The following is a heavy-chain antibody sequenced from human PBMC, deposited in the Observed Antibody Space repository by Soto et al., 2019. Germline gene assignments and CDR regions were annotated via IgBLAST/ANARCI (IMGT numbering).Heavy chain of an antibody. Sequence: QTGGSLRLSCSASGFPFSHYAMSWVRQAPGKGLEWVSAISGSGGSTYYADSVKGRFTISRDNSKNTLYLQMNSLRAEDTAVYYCAKPVGDSPWGQGTLVTVSS. CDR3: AKPVGDSP. CDR1: GFPFSHYA. V-gene: IGHV3-23*01. CDR2: ISGSGGST. J-gene: IGHJ5*02. D-gene: IGHD3-16*01.